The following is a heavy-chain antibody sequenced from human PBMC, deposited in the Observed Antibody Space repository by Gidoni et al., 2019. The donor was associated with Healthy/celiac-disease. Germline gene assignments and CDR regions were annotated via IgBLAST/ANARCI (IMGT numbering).Heavy chain of an antibody. CDR1: GFPFSSYA. CDR3: AKDAAAHAEYFQH. Sequence: EVQLLESGGGSVQPGGSVRLSCAASGFPFSSYAMSWVRQAPGKGLEWVSAISGSGGSTYYADSVKGRFTISRDNSKNTLYLQMSSLRAEDTAVYYCAKDAAAHAEYFQHWGQGTLVTVSS. V-gene: IGHV3-23*01. CDR2: ISGSGGST. D-gene: IGHD6-13*01. J-gene: IGHJ1*01.